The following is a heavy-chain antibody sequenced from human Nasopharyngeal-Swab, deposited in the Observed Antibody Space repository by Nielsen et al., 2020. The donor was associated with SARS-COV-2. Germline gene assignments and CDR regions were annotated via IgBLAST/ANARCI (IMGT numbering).Heavy chain of an antibody. J-gene: IGHJ2*01. V-gene: IGHV3-48*04. D-gene: IGHD1-14*01. CDR3: ARFSNKGNRYWFFDL. Sequence: GSLRLSCAASGFPFSDYSMNWVRQAPGKGLGWVSYISNGGSIIYYADSVKGRFTISRDNAGTSLSLQMNSLRAEDTAVYYCARFSNKGNRYWFFDLWGRGTLVTVSS. CDR1: GFPFSDYS. CDR2: ISNGGSII.